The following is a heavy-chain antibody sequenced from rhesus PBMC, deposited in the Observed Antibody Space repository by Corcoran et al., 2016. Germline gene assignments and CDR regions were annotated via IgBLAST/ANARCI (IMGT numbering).Heavy chain of an antibody. CDR2: IRSKAYGGTA. V-gene: IGHV3-184*01. Sequence: EVQLVESGGGLVQPGGSLRLSCAASGFTFSDHYMYWVRQAPGKGLEWVCFIRSKAYGGTAEYAAYVKGRFTISRDDSKSIAYLQMNSLKTEDTAVYYCTRDRMIAAYYFDYWGQGVLVTVSS. CDR3: TRDRMIAAYYFDY. CDR1: GFTFSDHY. D-gene: IGHD6-25*01. J-gene: IGHJ4*01.